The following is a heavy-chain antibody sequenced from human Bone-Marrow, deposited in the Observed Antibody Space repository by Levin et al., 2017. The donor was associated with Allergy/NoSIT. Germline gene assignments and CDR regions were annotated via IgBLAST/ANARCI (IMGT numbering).Heavy chain of an antibody. CDR2: IVFDGNHQ. D-gene: IGHD3-22*01. V-gene: IGHV3-30*02. CDR3: AKNSDDGSGYYYDYFDS. CDR1: GFMFSNYA. Sequence: GESLKISCAASGFMFSNYAMYWVRQSPGKGLEWVAFIVFDGNHQYYTDSVKGRFTISRDNSRNTVTLEMNSLRAEDTAIYYCAKNSDDGSGYYYDYFDSWGHGTLVTVSS. J-gene: IGHJ5*01.